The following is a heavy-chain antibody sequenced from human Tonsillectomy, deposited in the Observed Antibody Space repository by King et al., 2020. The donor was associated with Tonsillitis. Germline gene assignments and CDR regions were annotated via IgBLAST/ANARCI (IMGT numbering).Heavy chain of an antibody. CDR3: AKDIGSYLLFGGMDV. D-gene: IGHD1-26*01. Sequence: VQLVESGGGLVQPGRSLRLSCAASGFTFDDYAMHWVRHAPGKGLEWVSGISWNSGSIGYADSVKGRFTISRDNAKNSLYLQMNSLRAEDTALYYCAKDIGSYLLFGGMDVWGKGTTVTVSS. CDR1: GFTFDDYA. J-gene: IGHJ6*04. CDR2: ISWNSGSI. V-gene: IGHV3-9*01.